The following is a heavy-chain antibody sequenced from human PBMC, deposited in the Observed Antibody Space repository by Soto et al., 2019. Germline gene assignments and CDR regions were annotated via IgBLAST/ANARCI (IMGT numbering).Heavy chain of an antibody. CDR3: ARSLRGSYYDSGGHFDA. V-gene: IGHV4-39*01. CDR1: DGSVTSSSYF. D-gene: IGHD3-22*01. Sequence: PSETLSLTCTVSDGSVTSSSYFWGWVRQPPGKGLEWMGSIYYSGSTYYNPSLKGRVTMSIDTPKNQFSLKLSSVTAADTAVDYCARSLRGSYYDSGGHFDAWGQGTLVTVSS. CDR2: IYYSGST. J-gene: IGHJ5*02.